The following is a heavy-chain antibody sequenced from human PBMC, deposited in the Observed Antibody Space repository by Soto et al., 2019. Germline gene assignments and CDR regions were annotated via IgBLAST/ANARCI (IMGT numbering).Heavy chain of an antibody. CDR1: GYTFTGYT. J-gene: IGHJ5*02. CDR2: INAGNGNT. D-gene: IGHD2-2*01. CDR3: AGGYCSSSSCYYNWFDP. Sequence: GXSVKVSYNASGYTFTGYTMHLVRHTPGQRLEWMGWINAGNGNTKYSQKFQGRVTITRDTSASTAYMELSSLRSEETAVYYCAGGYCSSSSCYYNWFDPWGQGTLVTVSS. V-gene: IGHV1-3*01.